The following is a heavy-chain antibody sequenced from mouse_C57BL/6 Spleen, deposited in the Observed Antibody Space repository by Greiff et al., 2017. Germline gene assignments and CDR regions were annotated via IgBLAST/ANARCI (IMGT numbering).Heavy chain of an antibody. D-gene: IGHD1-1*01. CDR1: GYTFTSYT. V-gene: IGHV1-4*01. Sequence: QVQLQQSGAELARPGASVKMSCKASGYTFTSYTMHWVKQRPGPGLEWIGYINPSSGYTKYNQKFKDKATLTADKSASTAYMQLSSLTSEDSAVYYCAREVITTVVHWYFDVWGTGTTVTVSS. J-gene: IGHJ1*03. CDR3: AREVITTVVHWYFDV. CDR2: INPSSGYT.